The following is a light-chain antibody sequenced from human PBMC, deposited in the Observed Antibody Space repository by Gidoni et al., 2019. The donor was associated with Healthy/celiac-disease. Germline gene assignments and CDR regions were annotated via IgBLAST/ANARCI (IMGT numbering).Light chain of an antibody. CDR2: AAS. CDR1: QVISNY. J-gene: IGKJ1*01. Sequence: TQSPSSLSASVGDRVTITYRASQVISNYLAWYQQKPGKVPKLLIYAASTLQSGVPSRFSGSGSGTDFTLTISSLQPEDVATYYCQKYNSAPLTFGQGTKVEIK. V-gene: IGKV1-27*01. CDR3: QKYNSAPLT.